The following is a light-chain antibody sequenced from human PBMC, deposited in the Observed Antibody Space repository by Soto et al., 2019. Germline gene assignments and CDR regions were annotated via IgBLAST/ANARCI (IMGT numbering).Light chain of an antibody. Sequence: IVLTQSPGTLSLSPGERATLSCRASQSVGSNFLAWYQQKRGQAPRILIYAASNRASCIPDRSSGSGSGSDFSLSISRLWPEDFAVYYCQQYGSPPWAFGQGTRVEI. CDR3: QQYGSPPWA. CDR2: AAS. V-gene: IGKV3-20*01. J-gene: IGKJ1*01. CDR1: QSVGSNF.